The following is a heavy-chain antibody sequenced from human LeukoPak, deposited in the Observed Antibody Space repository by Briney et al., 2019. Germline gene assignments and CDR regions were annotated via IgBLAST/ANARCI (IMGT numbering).Heavy chain of an antibody. CDR3: SLARSEYHYGMDV. CDR1: GDSVSSINVA. J-gene: IGHJ6*02. V-gene: IGHV6-1*01. CDR2: TYYRSKWYY. Sequence: SQTLSLTCAISGDSVSSINVAWNWIRQSPSRGLEWLGRTYYRSKWYYEYAVSVKSRINISPDTSKNQFSLPLTSVTPEDTAVYYCSLARSEYHYGMDVWGQGTTVTVSS.